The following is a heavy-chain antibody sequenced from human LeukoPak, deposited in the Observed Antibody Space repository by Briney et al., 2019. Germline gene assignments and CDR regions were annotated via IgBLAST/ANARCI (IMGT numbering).Heavy chain of an antibody. Sequence: PGGSLRLSCAASGFTFNSFAMSWVRQAPGKGLEWVSVISGSGGSTYYADSVKGRLTISRDNSKNTLYLQMNSLRAEDTAVYYCANESPFLDYWGQGTLVTVSS. CDR3: ANESPFLDY. CDR1: GFTFNSFA. V-gene: IGHV3-23*01. CDR2: ISGSGGST. J-gene: IGHJ4*02.